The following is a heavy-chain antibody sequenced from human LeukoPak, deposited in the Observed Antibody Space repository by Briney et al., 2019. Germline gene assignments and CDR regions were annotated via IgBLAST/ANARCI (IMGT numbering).Heavy chain of an antibody. D-gene: IGHD2-2*01. CDR2: IYYSGST. Sequence: LETLSLTCTVSGGSISSSSYYWGWIRQPPGKGLEWIGSIYYSGSTYYNPSLKSRVTISVDTSKNQFSLKLSSVTAADTAVYYCARHEGLDSYCSSTSCYGYYFDYWGQGTLVTVSS. CDR1: GGSISSSSYY. J-gene: IGHJ4*02. V-gene: IGHV4-39*01. CDR3: ARHEGLDSYCSSTSCYGYYFDY.